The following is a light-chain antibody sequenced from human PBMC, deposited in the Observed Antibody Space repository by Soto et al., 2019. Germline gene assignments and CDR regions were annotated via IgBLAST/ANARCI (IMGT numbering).Light chain of an antibody. CDR3: QQYNNWPQT. Sequence: EIVMTQPPATLSVSPGDGATLSCRASQSISINLAWYQQKPGQAPRLLIYGASNRATGVPARFSGSGSETEFILTISSLQSEDVAVYYCQQYNNWPQTFGQGTKVEIK. V-gene: IGKV3-15*01. CDR1: QSISIN. J-gene: IGKJ1*01. CDR2: GAS.